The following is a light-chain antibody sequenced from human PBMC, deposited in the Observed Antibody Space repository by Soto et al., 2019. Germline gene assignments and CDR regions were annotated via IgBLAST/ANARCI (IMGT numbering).Light chain of an antibody. CDR3: QQYNNWPPIT. CDR2: GAS. Sequence: EIGMTQSPATLSVSPGERATLSCRASQSVSSNLAWYQQKPGQAPRLLIYGASTRATGIPARFSGSGSGTDFTLTINSLQSEDFALYYCQQYNNWPPITFGQGTRLEIK. V-gene: IGKV3-15*01. CDR1: QSVSSN. J-gene: IGKJ5*01.